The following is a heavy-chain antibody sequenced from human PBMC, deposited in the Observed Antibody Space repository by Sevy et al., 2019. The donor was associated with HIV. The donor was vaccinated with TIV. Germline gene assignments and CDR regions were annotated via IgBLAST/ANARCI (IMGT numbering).Heavy chain of an antibody. J-gene: IGHJ4*02. V-gene: IGHV3-33*08. CDR3: ARGGGYCGGDCYSIDY. D-gene: IGHD2-21*02. CDR2: IWYDGTIK. CDR1: GFTFSSYV. Sequence: GGSLRLSCAASGFTFSSYVMHWVRQAPGKGLEWVALIWYDGTIKYYADPVKGRFTISRDNSNDTLFLQMNSRTPEDTAVYYCARGGGYCGGDCYSIDYWGQGALVTVSS.